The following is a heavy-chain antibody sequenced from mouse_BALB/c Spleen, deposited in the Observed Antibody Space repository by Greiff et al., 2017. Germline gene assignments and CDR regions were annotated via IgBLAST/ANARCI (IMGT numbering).Heavy chain of an antibody. CDR3: ARDYRYDDGYYAMDY. J-gene: IGHJ4*01. CDR1: GYTFSSYW. CDR2: ILPGSGST. V-gene: IGHV1-9*01. Sequence: QVQLQQSGAELMKPGASVKISCKATGYTFSSYWIEWVKQRPGHGLEWIGEILPGSGSTNYNEKFKGKATFTADTSSNTAYMQLSSLTSEDSAVYYCARDYRYDDGYYAMDYWGQGTSVTVSS. D-gene: IGHD2-14*01.